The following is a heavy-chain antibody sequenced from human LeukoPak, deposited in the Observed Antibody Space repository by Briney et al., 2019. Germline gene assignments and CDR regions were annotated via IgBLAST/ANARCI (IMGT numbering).Heavy chain of an antibody. D-gene: IGHD6-13*01. J-gene: IGHJ4*02. CDR1: GYTFTSYG. CDR3: ARDDVVGVGIAADDY. Sequence: ASVKVSCKDSGYTFTSYGISWVRQAPGQGLEWMGWISAYNGNTNYAQKLQGRVTMTTDTSTSTAYMELRSLRSDDTAVYYCARDDVVGVGIAADDYWGQGTLVTVSS. V-gene: IGHV1-18*01. CDR2: ISAYNGNT.